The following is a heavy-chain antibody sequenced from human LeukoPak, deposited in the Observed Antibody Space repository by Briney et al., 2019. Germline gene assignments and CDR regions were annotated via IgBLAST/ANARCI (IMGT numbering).Heavy chain of an antibody. J-gene: IGHJ4*02. Sequence: SQTRSLTCAISGDSVSSNSAAWNWIRQSPSRGLEWLGRTYYRSKWYNDYAVSVKSRITINPDTSKNQFSLQLNSVTPEDTAVYYCARGGYCSGGSCYWDYFDYWGQGTLVTVSS. V-gene: IGHV6-1*01. CDR2: TYYRSKWYN. CDR1: GDSVSSNSAA. CDR3: ARGGYCSGGSCYWDYFDY. D-gene: IGHD2-15*01.